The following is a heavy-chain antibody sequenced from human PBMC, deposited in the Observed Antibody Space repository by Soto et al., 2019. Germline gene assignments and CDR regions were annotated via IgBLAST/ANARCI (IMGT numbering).Heavy chain of an antibody. V-gene: IGHV3-64*01. D-gene: IGHD6-6*01. CDR3: ARRARPDFYYMDV. Sequence: EVQLAESGGGLAQPGGSLRLSCAASGFTLSGYAMDWVRQAPGTGLEYVSGISSNGVGTYYANSVQGRFTISRDNSKNTVYLQMGSLRPEDMAVYYCARRARPDFYYMDVWGKGTTGTVSS. CDR2: ISSNGVGT. CDR1: GFTLSGYA. J-gene: IGHJ6*03.